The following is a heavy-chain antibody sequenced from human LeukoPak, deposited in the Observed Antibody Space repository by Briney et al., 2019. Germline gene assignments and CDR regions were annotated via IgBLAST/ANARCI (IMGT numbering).Heavy chain of an antibody. D-gene: IGHD6-13*01. J-gene: IGHJ4*02. CDR1: GFSFSSYA. Sequence: GSLRLSCAASGFSFSSYAMSWVRQAPGKGLEWVSAISGSGGSAYYADSVKGRFAISRDNSKNTLYLRMNSLRAEDTAVYYCAKVWGSSWFVDYWGQGTLVTVSS. CDR3: AKVWGSSWFVDY. CDR2: ISGSGGSA. V-gene: IGHV3-23*01.